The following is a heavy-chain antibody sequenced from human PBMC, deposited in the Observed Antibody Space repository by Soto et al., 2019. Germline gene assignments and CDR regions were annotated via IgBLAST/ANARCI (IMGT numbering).Heavy chain of an antibody. J-gene: IGHJ6*02. CDR1: VGGISIDP. CDR2: IIPIFGTA. D-gene: IGHD6-19*01. Sequence: SVNVSCKSSVGGISIDPGGGVGLAPRQGREWMGGIIPIFGTANYAQKFQGRVTITADESTSKAYMELSSLRSEDTAVYYCARDGAGIAVAGPHYYGMDVWGQGTTVTGSS. CDR3: ARDGAGIAVAGPHYYGMDV. V-gene: IGHV1-69*01.